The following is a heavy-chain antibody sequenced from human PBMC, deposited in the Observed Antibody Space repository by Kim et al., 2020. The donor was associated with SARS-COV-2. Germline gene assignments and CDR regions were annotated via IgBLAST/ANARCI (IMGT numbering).Heavy chain of an antibody. V-gene: IGHV3-64D*09. CDR3: VTFHYGSWTFDY. D-gene: IGHD3-10*01. Sequence: YADSVKGRFTISRDNSKNTLYLQMSSLRAEDTAVYYCVTFHYGSWTFDYWGQGTLVTVSS. J-gene: IGHJ4*02.